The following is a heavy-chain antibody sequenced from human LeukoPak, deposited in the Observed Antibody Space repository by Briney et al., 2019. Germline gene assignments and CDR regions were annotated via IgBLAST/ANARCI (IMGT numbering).Heavy chain of an antibody. D-gene: IGHD6-19*01. V-gene: IGHV1-69*04. CDR3: ARDVRERTGEIAVAGYFDY. CDR2: IIPILGIA. J-gene: IGHJ4*02. Sequence: GASVKVSCKASGGTFSSYAISWVRQAPGQGLEWMGRIIPILGIANYAQKFQGRVTITADKSTSTAYMELSSLRSEDTAVYYCARDVRERTGEIAVAGYFDYWGQGTLVTVSS. CDR1: GGTFSSYA.